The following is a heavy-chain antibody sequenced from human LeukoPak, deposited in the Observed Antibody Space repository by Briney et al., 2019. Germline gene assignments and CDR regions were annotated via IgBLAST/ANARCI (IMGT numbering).Heavy chain of an antibody. V-gene: IGHV5-51*01. Sequence: GESLKISCKGSGYRFTSYWIGWVRQMPGKGLEWMGIIYPGDSDTRYSPSFQGQVTISADKSISTAYLQWNSLKASDTAMYYCARLRLDTAMAFDYWGQGTLVTVSS. D-gene: IGHD5-18*01. CDR2: IYPGDSDT. CDR3: ARLRLDTAMAFDY. CDR1: GYRFTSYW. J-gene: IGHJ4*02.